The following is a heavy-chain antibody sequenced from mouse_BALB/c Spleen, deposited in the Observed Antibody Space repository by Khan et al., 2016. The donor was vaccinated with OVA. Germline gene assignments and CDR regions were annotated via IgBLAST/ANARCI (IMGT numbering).Heavy chain of an antibody. V-gene: IGHV1-7*01. CDR2: INPTSGYT. CDR1: GYTFTSYW. CDR3: ARDRIDY. Sequence: QVQLKQSGAEPAKPGASVKMSCTASGYTFTSYWMHWIKQRPGQGLEWIGYINPTSGYTDYNQKFKDKATLTADKPSSTAYMQLSSLTSDDSAVYYCARDRIDYWGQGTALTVSS. J-gene: IGHJ2*01.